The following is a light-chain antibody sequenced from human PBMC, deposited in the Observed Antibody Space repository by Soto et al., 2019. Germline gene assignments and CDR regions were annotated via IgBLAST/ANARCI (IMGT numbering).Light chain of an antibody. CDR1: QTISTW. Sequence: DIQMTQSPSTLSASVGDRVTITCRASQTISTWLAWYQQKPGKAPKLLIYDASSLESGVPSRFSGSVSGTEFTLTISSLQPDDFATYYCQQYNSYSPMYTFGQGTKLEIK. J-gene: IGKJ2*01. V-gene: IGKV1-5*01. CDR3: QQYNSYSPMYT. CDR2: DAS.